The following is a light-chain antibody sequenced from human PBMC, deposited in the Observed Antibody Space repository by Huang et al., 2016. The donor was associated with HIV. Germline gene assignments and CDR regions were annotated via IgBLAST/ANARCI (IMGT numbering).Light chain of an antibody. Sequence: DIVMTQSPDSLAVSLGERATIKCKSSQSLLYSSNNKNYLAWYQQKPGQPPKLLIYWASTRESGVPDRFSGRGSETDFTLTISSLQAEDVAVYYCHQYYATGTFGQGTKVEI. CDR2: WAS. CDR3: HQYYATGT. J-gene: IGKJ1*01. CDR1: QSLLYSSNNKNY. V-gene: IGKV4-1*01.